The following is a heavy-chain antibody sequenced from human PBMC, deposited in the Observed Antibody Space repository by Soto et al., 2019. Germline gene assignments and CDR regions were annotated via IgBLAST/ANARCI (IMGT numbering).Heavy chain of an antibody. CDR3: AKDTESTVQAFDI. CDR2: ISGSGGST. Sequence: GGSLRLSCAASGFTFSSYATSWVRQAPGKGLEWVSAISGSGGSTYYADSVKGRFTISRDNSKNTLYLQMNSLRAEDTAVYYCAKDTESTVQAFDIWGQGTMVTVSS. J-gene: IGHJ3*02. V-gene: IGHV3-23*01. D-gene: IGHD4-17*01. CDR1: GFTFSSYA.